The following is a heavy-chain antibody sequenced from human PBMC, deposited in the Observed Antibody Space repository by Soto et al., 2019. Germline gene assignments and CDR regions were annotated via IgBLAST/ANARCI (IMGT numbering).Heavy chain of an antibody. CDR2: ISYDGALQ. J-gene: IGHJ4*02. D-gene: IGHD5-18*01. CDR3: FADRGYGHASVPHS. CDR1: GFTFSSYG. V-gene: IGHV3-30*05. Sequence: QAQLVESGGGVVQPGRSLRLSCAASGFTFSSYGMHWVRQAPGTGLEWVAVISYDGALQHSADSVQPRCTIWRDNCKTAVHLQMISLRAQGAADYYCFADRGYGHASVPHSWGEGTLVSVSS.